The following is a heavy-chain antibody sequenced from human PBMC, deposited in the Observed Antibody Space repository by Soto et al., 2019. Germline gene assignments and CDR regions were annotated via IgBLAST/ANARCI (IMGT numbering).Heavy chain of an antibody. J-gene: IGHJ6*02. CDR3: AREREGGSYSNYDGYYYGMDV. Sequence: ASVKGSCKASGYTFTSYYMHWVRQAPGQGLEWMGIINPSGGSTSYAQKFQGRVTMTRDTSTSTVYMELSSLRSEDTAVYYCAREREGGSYSNYDGYYYGMDVWGQGTTVTVSS. V-gene: IGHV1-46*01. CDR1: GYTFTSYY. D-gene: IGHD4-4*01. CDR2: INPSGGST.